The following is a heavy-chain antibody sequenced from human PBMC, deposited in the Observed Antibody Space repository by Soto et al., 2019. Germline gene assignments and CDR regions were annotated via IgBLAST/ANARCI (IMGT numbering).Heavy chain of an antibody. CDR3: AKDSLRGEVPAALNFDD. V-gene: IGHV3-30*18. D-gene: IGHD2-2*01. CDR1: GFTFSNYG. Sequence: TGGSLSLSCVASGFTFSNYGMHWVRQAPGKGLEWVAIVSYNGRKEYYADSVKGRFSISRDNSKNTLYVQMNTLRDEDTAVYYCAKDSLRGEVPAALNFDDWGRGTLGTVSS. J-gene: IGHJ4*02. CDR2: VSYNGRKE.